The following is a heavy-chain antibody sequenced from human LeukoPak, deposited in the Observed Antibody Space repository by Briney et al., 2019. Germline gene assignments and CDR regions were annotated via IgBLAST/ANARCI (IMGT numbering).Heavy chain of an antibody. CDR3: ARVSPAVGAFDI. V-gene: IGHV4-59*01. J-gene: IGHJ3*02. CDR1: GGSIRSYY. D-gene: IGHD6-13*01. CDR2: FYYSGSS. Sequence: NPSETLSLTRTVSGGSIRSYYWSWIRQPPGKGLEWIGYFYYSGSSNYNPSLKSRVTISGDTSKNQFSLKVSSVTAADTAIYYCARVSPAVGAFDIWGRGTMVTVSS.